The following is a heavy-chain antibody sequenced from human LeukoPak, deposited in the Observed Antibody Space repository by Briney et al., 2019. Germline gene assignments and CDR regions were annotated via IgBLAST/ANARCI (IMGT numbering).Heavy chain of an antibody. CDR2: MNPNSGNT. CDR1: GYTFTSYD. Sequence: GASVKVSCKASGYTFTSYDINWVRQATGQGLEWMGWMNPNSGNTGYAQKFQGRVTMTRNTSISTAYMELSSLRSEDTAVYYCARALTTMVRGVIGYWGQGTLVTVSS. D-gene: IGHD3-10*01. J-gene: IGHJ4*02. CDR3: ARALTTMVRGVIGY. V-gene: IGHV1-8*02.